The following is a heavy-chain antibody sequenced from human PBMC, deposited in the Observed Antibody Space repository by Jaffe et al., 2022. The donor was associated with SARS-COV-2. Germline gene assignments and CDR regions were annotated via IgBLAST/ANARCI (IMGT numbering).Heavy chain of an antibody. CDR1: GFTFSSYS. CDR2: ISSSSSYI. CDR3: ARDLSGGWMLDY. J-gene: IGHJ4*02. V-gene: IGHV3-21*01. D-gene: IGHD5-12*01. Sequence: EVQLVESGGGLVKPGGSLRLSCAASGFTFSSYSMNWVRQAPGKGLEWVSSISSSSSYIYYADSVKGRFTISRDNAKNSLYLQMNSLRAEDTAVYYCARDLSGGWMLDYWGQGTLVTVSS.